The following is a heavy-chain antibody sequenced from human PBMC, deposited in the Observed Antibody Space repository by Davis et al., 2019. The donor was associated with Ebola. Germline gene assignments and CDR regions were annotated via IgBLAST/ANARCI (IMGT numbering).Heavy chain of an antibody. V-gene: IGHV1-8*01. Sequence: ASVKVSCKASGYTFTSYDINWVRQATGQGLEWMGWMNPNSGNTEYAQKFQGRVTMTRDTSTSTVYMELSSLRSEDTAVYYCARELNAIVVVVAATPNYYYYGMDVWGKGTTVTVSS. D-gene: IGHD2-15*01. CDR1: GYTFTSYD. CDR2: MNPNSGNT. J-gene: IGHJ6*04. CDR3: ARELNAIVVVVAATPNYYYYGMDV.